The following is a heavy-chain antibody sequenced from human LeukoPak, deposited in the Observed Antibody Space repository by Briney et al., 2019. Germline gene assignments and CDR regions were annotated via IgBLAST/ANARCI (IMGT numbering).Heavy chain of an antibody. CDR1: GGSISSTNSY. Sequence: SGTLSLTCTVSGGSISSTNSYWGWVRQPPGKGLEWIGSIYYRGSTYYNPSLKSRVTMSVDTSKNLFSLKLSSVTAADTAVYHCARASGNFYYGMDVWGQGTTVTVSS. CDR3: ARASGNFYYGMDV. CDR2: IYYRGST. V-gene: IGHV4-39*02. J-gene: IGHJ6*02.